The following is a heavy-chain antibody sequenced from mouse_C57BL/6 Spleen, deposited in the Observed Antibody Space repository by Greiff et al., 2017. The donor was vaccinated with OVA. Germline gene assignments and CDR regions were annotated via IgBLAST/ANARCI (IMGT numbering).Heavy chain of an antibody. Sequence: VQLVESGAELVKPGASVKISCKASGYAFSSYWMNWVKQRPGKGLEWIGQIYPGDGDTNYNGKFKGKATLTADKSSSTAYMQLSSLTSEDSAVYFCARSTYGSSPYYAMDYWGQGTSVTVSS. CDR2: IYPGDGDT. CDR1: GYAFSSYW. CDR3: ARSTYGSSPYYAMDY. D-gene: IGHD1-1*01. J-gene: IGHJ4*01. V-gene: IGHV1-80*01.